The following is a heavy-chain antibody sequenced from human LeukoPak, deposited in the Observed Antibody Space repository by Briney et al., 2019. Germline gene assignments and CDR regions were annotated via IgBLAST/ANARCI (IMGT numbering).Heavy chain of an antibody. D-gene: IGHD6-19*01. J-gene: IGHJ6*03. Sequence: PGGSLRLSCAASGFTFSSYWMSWVRQAPGKGLEWVADIKQDGSEKYYVDSVKGRFTISRDTAKNSLYLQMNSLRAEDTAVYYCARGQAQQWLVSPWNYYYMDVWGKGTTVTISS. CDR3: ARGQAQQWLVSPWNYYYMDV. CDR2: IKQDGSEK. CDR1: GFTFSSYW. V-gene: IGHV3-7*01.